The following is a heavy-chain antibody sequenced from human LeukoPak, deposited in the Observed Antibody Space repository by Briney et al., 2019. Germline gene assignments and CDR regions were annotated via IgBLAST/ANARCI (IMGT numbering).Heavy chain of an antibody. CDR2: ISGSGGST. Sequence: GGSLRLSCAASGFTFSSYAMSWVRQAPGKGLEWVSAISGSGGSTYYADSVKGRFTISRDNSKNTLYLQMNILRAEDTAVYYCAKVVHIVVVTALYYFDYWGQGTLVTVSS. CDR1: GFTFSSYA. V-gene: IGHV3-23*01. CDR3: AKVVHIVVVTALYYFDY. D-gene: IGHD2-21*02. J-gene: IGHJ4*02.